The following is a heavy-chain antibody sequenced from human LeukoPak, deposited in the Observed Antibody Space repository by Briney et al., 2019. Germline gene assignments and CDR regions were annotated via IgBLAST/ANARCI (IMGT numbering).Heavy chain of an antibody. D-gene: IGHD3-9*01. J-gene: IGHJ4*02. V-gene: IGHV1-69*13. CDR1: GYTFTSYG. Sequence: SVKVSCKASGYTFTSYGISWVRRAPGQGLEWMGGIIPIFGTANYAQKFQGRVTITADESTSTAYMELSSLRSEDTAVYYCAGSKRYYDILTGYYYRYYFDYWGQGTLVTVSS. CDR2: IIPIFGTA. CDR3: AGSKRYYDILTGYYYRYYFDY.